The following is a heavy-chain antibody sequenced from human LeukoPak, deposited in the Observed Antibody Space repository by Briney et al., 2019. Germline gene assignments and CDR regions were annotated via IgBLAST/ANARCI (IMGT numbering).Heavy chain of an antibody. Sequence: PGGSLRLSCAASGLTFSTYEINWVRQAPGKGLEWLSHISTSGSSIHYADSVKGRFTISRDNAKNSLYLQMNSLRVEDTAVYCARDATTELGTVYMDVWGKGTTVTISS. CDR2: ISTSGSSI. CDR3: ARDATTELGTVYMDV. D-gene: IGHD4-17*01. CDR1: GLTFSTYE. V-gene: IGHV3-48*03. J-gene: IGHJ6*03.